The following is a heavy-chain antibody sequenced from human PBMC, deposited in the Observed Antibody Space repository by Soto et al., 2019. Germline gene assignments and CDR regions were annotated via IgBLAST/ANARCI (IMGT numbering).Heavy chain of an antibody. J-gene: IGHJ6*03. V-gene: IGHV1-18*01. CDR3: ARVKGAVKGGSYYDSSGYYYYYMDV. Sequence: DSVKVSCKASGYTFTSYGISWVRQAPGQGLEWMGWISAYNGNTNYAQKLQGRVTMTTDTSTSTAYMELRSLRSDDTAVYYCARVKGAVKGGSYYDSSGYYYYYMDVWGKGTTVTVSS. CDR1: GYTFTSYG. D-gene: IGHD3-22*01. CDR2: ISAYNGNT.